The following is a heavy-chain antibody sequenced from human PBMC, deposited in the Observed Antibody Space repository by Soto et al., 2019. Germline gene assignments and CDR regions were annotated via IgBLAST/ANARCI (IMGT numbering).Heavy chain of an antibody. CDR1: GASITSSY. Sequence: PSETLYLTCTVSGASITSSYWSCIRQSPGKGLHWFGYVYYTGSTNYHPSLKSRVSISLDTSKSQISLRLTPVTAADMAMYYCARGYYDSRGQSNTFDVWGQGKMVT. V-gene: IGHV4-59*01. D-gene: IGHD3-22*01. J-gene: IGHJ3*01. CDR3: ARGYYDSRGQSNTFDV. CDR2: VYYTGST.